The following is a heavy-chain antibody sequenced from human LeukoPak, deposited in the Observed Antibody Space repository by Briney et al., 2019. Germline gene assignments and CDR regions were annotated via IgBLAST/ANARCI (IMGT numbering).Heavy chain of an antibody. CDR3: AKDYYYDILTGYFDY. CDR2: ISGSGGST. J-gene: IGHJ4*02. CDR1: GFTFSSYA. D-gene: IGHD3-9*01. V-gene: IGHV3-23*01. Sequence: PGGSLRLSCAASGFTFSSYAMSWVRQAPGKGLEWVSAISGSGGSTYYADSVKGRFTISRDNSKNTLYLQMNSLRAGDTAVYYCAKDYYYDILTGYFDYWGQGTLVTVSS.